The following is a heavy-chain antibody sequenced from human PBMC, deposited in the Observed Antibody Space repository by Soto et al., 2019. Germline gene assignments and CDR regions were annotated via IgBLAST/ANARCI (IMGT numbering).Heavy chain of an antibody. CDR3: ARGSGGIIVYYFDY. CDR1: GYTLTNYY. V-gene: IGHV1-46*01. D-gene: IGHD3-16*02. Sequence: ASVKVSCKTSGYTLTNYYMHWVRQAPGQGLEWMGIINPSGGSTTYAQKFQGRVTMTRDTSTSTVYMELSSLRSEDTAVYYCARGSGGIIVYYFDYWGQGTLVTVSS. CDR2: INPSGGST. J-gene: IGHJ4*02.